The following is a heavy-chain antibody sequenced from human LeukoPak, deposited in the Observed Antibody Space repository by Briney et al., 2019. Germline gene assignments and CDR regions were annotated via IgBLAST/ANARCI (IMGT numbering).Heavy chain of an antibody. CDR1: GFTFSSYG. Sequence: GGSLRLSCAASGFTFSSYGMHWVRQAPGKGLEWVAVISYDGSNKYYADSVKGRFTISRDNSKNTLYLQTNSLRAEDTAVYYCAKDYSAGYNYFDYWGQGTLVTVSS. V-gene: IGHV3-30*18. CDR2: ISYDGSNK. CDR3: AKDYSAGYNYFDY. D-gene: IGHD3-9*01. J-gene: IGHJ4*02.